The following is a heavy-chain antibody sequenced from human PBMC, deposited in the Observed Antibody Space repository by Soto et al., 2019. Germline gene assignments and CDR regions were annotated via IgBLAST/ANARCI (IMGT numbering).Heavy chain of an antibody. V-gene: IGHV3-30-3*01. CDR1: GFTFSSYA. CDR2: ISYDGSNK. J-gene: IGHJ4*02. D-gene: IGHD5-18*01. CDR3: ARGPPEQLWLIDLEPYFDY. Sequence: QVQLVESGGGVVQPGRSLRLSCAASGFTFSSYAMHWVRQAPGKGLEWVAVISYDGSNKYYADSVKGRFTISRDNSKNALYLQMNSLRAEDTAVYYCARGPPEQLWLIDLEPYFDYWGQGTLVTVSS.